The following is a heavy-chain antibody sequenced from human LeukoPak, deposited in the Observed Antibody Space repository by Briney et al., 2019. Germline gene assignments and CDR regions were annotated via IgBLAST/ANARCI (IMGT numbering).Heavy chain of an antibody. CDR2: INPNSGGT. CDR1: GYTFTGYY. V-gene: IGHV1-2*02. J-gene: IGHJ4*02. D-gene: IGHD3-10*01. Sequence: ASVKVSCKASGYTFTGYYMHWVRQAPGQGLEWMGWINPNSGGTNYAQKFQGRVTMTRDTSISTAYMELSRLRSDDTAVYYCAMSRWFRELDFDYWGQGTLVTVSS. CDR3: AMSRWFRELDFDY.